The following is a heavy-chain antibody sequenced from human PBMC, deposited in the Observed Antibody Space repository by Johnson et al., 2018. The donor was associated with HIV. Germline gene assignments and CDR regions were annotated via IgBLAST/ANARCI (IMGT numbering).Heavy chain of an antibody. CDR1: GFTFSSYG. J-gene: IGHJ3*02. V-gene: IGHV3-33*08. CDR2: IWYDGSNK. CDR3: ARDPTTHFSRLTGDFGAFDI. D-gene: IGHD1-20*01. Sequence: QMQVVESGGGVVQPGRSLRLSCAASGFTFSSYGMHWVRQAPGKGLEWVAVIWYDGSNKYYADSVKGRFSISKDTVKNSLYLQMNRLRAADTAFYYCARDPTTHFSRLTGDFGAFDIWGQGTMVIVSS.